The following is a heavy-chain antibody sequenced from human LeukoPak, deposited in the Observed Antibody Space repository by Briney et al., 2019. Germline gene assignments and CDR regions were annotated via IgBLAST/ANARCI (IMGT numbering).Heavy chain of an antibody. D-gene: IGHD6-13*01. Sequence: SQTLSLTCAISGDSVSSNSAAWNWIRQSPSRGLEWLGRTYYRSKWYNDYAVSVKSRITINPDTSKNQFSLQLNSVTPEDTAVYYCARVPDSSSWYGKGAFDIWGQGTMVTVSS. V-gene: IGHV6-1*01. CDR3: ARVPDSSSWYGKGAFDI. CDR2: TYYRSKWYN. CDR1: GDSVSSNSAA. J-gene: IGHJ3*02.